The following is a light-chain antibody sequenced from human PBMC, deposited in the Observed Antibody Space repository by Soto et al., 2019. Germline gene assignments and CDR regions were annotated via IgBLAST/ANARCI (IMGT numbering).Light chain of an antibody. CDR1: QSVTSNY. Sequence: EIVLTQSPGTLSLSPGERATLSCRASQSVTSNYIAWYQQKPGQAPRLLIFGASIRATAIPDRFSGSGSGTDFTLTISRLEPEDFAVYHCQQYGISPTTFGQGTKVDIK. J-gene: IGKJ1*01. CDR2: GAS. V-gene: IGKV3-20*01. CDR3: QQYGISPTT.